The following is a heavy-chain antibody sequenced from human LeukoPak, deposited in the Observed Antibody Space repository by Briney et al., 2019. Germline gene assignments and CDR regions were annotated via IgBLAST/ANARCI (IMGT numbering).Heavy chain of an antibody. CDR1: GFTFSDYA. V-gene: IGHV3-23*05. J-gene: IGHJ4*02. Sequence: PGGSLRLSCVASGFTFSDYAMNWVRQAPGKGLEWVSTFKTKYNQVYYAESVRGRFTIPTDNSKKTVYLRMNSLRAEDTALYYCARSVPDYTRFDYWGQGALVTVSS. CDR2: FKTKYNQV. CDR3: ARSVPDYTRFDY. D-gene: IGHD4-11*01.